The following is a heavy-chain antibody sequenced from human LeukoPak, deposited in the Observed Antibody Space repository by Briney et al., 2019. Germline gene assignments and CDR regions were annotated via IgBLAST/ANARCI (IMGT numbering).Heavy chain of an antibody. CDR3: GKDGGQYSSGPEFDP. Sequence: TGGSLRLSCAASGIVFSNTAMNWARQSPGRGLEWVSAISGGGENTFYADSVKGRFTISRDSSKNTLYLQMNSLRADDTAIYYCGKDGGQYSSGPEFDPRGQGALVTVSS. CDR1: GIVFSNTA. D-gene: IGHD6-19*01. V-gene: IGHV3-23*01. CDR2: ISGGGENT. J-gene: IGHJ5*02.